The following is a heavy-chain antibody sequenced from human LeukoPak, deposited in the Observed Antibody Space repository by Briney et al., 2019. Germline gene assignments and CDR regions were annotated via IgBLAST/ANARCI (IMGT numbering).Heavy chain of an antibody. Sequence: GSLKLSWAASGFSLSSYWLSLVRQAPGEGLEGVANINQDGGEIYYVDSVRGRFTISRDNAKNSLYLQMNSLRAEDRAVYYCARYGYSHGMDVWGHGTTVTVSS. CDR1: GFSLSSYW. CDR2: INQDGGEI. D-gene: IGHD5-18*01. V-gene: IGHV3-7*04. CDR3: ARYGYSHGMDV. J-gene: IGHJ6*02.